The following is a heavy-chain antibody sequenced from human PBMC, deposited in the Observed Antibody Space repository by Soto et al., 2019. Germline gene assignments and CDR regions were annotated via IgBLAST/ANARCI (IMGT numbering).Heavy chain of an antibody. D-gene: IGHD2-21*01. CDR3: ATELGDNLASPFDT. Sequence: QVQLVQSGAEVNKPGSSVKVSCTASGVTFSSETISWVRQAPGQGLEWVGGIIPLFGTANYAQKFQGRVTITADESTSTRYIELSSLRSDDTAVYYCATELGDNLASPFDTCGQGTLVTISS. J-gene: IGHJ4*02. V-gene: IGHV1-69*01. CDR1: GVTFSSET. CDR2: IIPLFGTA.